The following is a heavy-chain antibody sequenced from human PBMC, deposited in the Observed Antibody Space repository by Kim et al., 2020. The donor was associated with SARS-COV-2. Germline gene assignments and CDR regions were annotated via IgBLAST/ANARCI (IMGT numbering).Heavy chain of an antibody. D-gene: IGHD3-10*01. CDR3: AKMGSGSYLKWFDS. Sequence: YPDSGRGRFTISRDNSKNMVSLQMKSLRTEDTAVYYCAKMGSGSYLKWFDSWGQGTLVTVSS. V-gene: IGHV3-23*01. J-gene: IGHJ5*01.